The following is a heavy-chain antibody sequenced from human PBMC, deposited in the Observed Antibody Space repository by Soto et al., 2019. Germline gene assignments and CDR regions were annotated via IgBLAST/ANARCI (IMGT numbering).Heavy chain of an antibody. J-gene: IGHJ4*02. CDR1: GGTFSSYA. CDR3: ARTPVSYYYDSSGPNYYFDY. Sequence: RASVKVSCKASGGTFSSYAISWVRQAPGQGLEWMGGIIPIFGTANYAQKFQGRVTITADESTSTAYMELSSLRSEDTAVYYCARTPVSYYYDSSGPNYYFDYWGQGTLVTVSS. V-gene: IGHV1-69*13. D-gene: IGHD3-22*01. CDR2: IIPIFGTA.